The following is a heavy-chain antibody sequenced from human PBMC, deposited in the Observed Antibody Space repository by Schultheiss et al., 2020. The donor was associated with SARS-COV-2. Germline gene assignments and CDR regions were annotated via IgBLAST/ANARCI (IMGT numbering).Heavy chain of an antibody. CDR2: IIPIFGTA. D-gene: IGHD4-17*01. Sequence: SVKVSCKASGYTFTGYYMHWVRQAPGQGLEWMGGIIPIFGTANYAQKFQGRVTITADESTSTAYMELSSLRSEDTAVYYCARDMTTVTIDAFDIWGQGTMVTVSS. CDR1: GYTFTGYY. V-gene: IGHV1-69*13. CDR3: ARDMTTVTIDAFDI. J-gene: IGHJ3*02.